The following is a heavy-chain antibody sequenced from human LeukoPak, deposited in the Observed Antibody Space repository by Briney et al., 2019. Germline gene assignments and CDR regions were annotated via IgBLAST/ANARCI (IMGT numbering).Heavy chain of an antibody. J-gene: IGHJ4*02. D-gene: IGHD7-27*01. CDR3: TTGNWGPH. CDR1: GFTFNDAW. Sequence: GGFLRLSCAASGFTFNDAWMNWVRQAPGKGPEWVGRIKRKTDGGTTDYAAPVKGRFTISRDDSKNTLYLQMNSLKTEDTAVYYCTTGNWGPHWGQGTLVTVSS. CDR2: IKRKTDGGTT. V-gene: IGHV3-15*07.